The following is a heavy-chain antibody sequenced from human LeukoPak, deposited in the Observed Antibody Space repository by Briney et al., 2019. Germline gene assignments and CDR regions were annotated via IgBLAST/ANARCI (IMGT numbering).Heavy chain of an antibody. D-gene: IGHD3-22*01. CDR1: GFTFSSYE. CDR3: AKYLTYYYDSSGYYYVSEVGTTELDY. J-gene: IGHJ4*02. V-gene: IGHV3-48*03. Sequence: PGGSLRLSCAASGFTFSSYEMNWVRQAPGKGLEWVSYISSSGSTIYYADSVKGRFTISRDNAKNSLYLQMNSLRAEDTAVYYCAKYLTYYYDSSGYYYVSEVGTTELDYWGQGTLVTVSS. CDR2: ISSSGSTI.